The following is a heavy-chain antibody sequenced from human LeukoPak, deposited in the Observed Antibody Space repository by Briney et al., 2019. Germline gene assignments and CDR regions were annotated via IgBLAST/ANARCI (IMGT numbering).Heavy chain of an antibody. Sequence: GGSLRLSCAASGFTFGNSWVHWARQAPGKGLVWVSLINADGSTTSYADSVKGRFTISRDNARNTLSLEMNSLTIEDTAVYYCIVVVEPPDSDGFDVWGQGTMITVSS. CDR1: GFTFGNSW. J-gene: IGHJ3*01. CDR2: INADGSTT. V-gene: IGHV3-74*01. CDR3: IVVVEPPDSDGFDV. D-gene: IGHD1-14*01.